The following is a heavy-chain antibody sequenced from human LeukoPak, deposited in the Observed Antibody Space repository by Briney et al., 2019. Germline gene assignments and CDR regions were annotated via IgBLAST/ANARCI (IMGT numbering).Heavy chain of an antibody. D-gene: IGHD2-2*01. Sequence: GSPVKPSCKASGGTFSSYAISWVRQAPGQGLEWMGGIIPIFGTANYAQKFQGRVTITADESTSTAYMELSSLRSEDTAVYYCARCSVPADIFDYWVQATLATVSS. V-gene: IGHV1-69*01. CDR3: ARCSVPADIFDY. CDR1: GGTFSSYA. CDR2: IIPIFGTA. J-gene: IGHJ4*02.